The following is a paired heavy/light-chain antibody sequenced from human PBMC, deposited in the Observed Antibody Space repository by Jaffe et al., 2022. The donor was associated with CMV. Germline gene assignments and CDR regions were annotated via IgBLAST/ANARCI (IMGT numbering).Light chain of an antibody. CDR2: AAS. CDR1: QGISSW. V-gene: IGKV1-12*01. Sequence: DIQMTQSPSSVSASVGDRVTITCRASQGISSWLAWYQQKPGKAPKLLIYAASSLQSGVPSRFSGSGSGTDFTLTISSLQPEDFATYYCQQANSFPPAFGQGTKVEIK. J-gene: IGKJ1*01. CDR3: QQANSFPPA.
Heavy chain of an antibody. CDR1: GFTFSSYA. Sequence: EVQLVESGGGLVQPGGSLRLSCSASGFTFSSYAMHWVRQAPGKGLEYVSAISSNGGSTYYADSVKGRFTISRDNSKNTLYLQMSSLRAEDTAVYYCVKDLGEHSSGWYPTFDYWGQGTLVTVSS. J-gene: IGHJ4*02. V-gene: IGHV3-64D*06. CDR2: ISSNGGST. CDR3: VKDLGEHSSGWYPTFDY. D-gene: IGHD6-19*01.